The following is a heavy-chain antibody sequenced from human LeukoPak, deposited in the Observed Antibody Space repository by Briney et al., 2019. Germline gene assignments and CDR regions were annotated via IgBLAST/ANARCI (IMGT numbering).Heavy chain of an antibody. J-gene: IGHJ5*02. D-gene: IGHD3-16*01. CDR2: IYTSGST. CDR3: ARGGTMGMANWFDP. Sequence: SETLSLTCTVSGGSISSYYWSWIRQPAGKGLEWIGRIYTSGSTNYNPSLKSRVTMSVDTSKNQFSLKLSSVTAADTAMYYCARGGTMGMANWFDPWGQGTLVTVSS. V-gene: IGHV4-4*07. CDR1: GGSISSYY.